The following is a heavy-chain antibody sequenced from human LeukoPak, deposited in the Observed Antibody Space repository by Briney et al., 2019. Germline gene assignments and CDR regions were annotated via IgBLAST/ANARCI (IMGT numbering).Heavy chain of an antibody. CDR2: ISGSGGST. V-gene: IGHV3-23*01. CDR3: AKTSPGILWFGELLSDY. Sequence: PGGSLRLSCAASGFTFSSYAMSWVRQAPGKGLEWVSAISGSGGSTYYVDSVKGRFTISRDNSKNTLYLQMNSLRAEDTAVYYCAKTSPGILWFGELLSDYWGQGTLVTVSS. CDR1: GFTFSSYA. J-gene: IGHJ4*02. D-gene: IGHD3-10*01.